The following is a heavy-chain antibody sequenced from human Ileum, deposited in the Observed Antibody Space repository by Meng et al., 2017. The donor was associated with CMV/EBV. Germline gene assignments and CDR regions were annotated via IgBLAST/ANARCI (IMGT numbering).Heavy chain of an antibody. D-gene: IGHD5/OR15-5a*01. V-gene: IGHV1-46*01. CDR1: GFTFSDYH. CDR2: INPRDNSV. Sequence: QVQVVQVGAEVKKPGASVKVSCKASGFTFSDYHIHWVRQAPGQGLEWMGVINPRDNSVHYAQKLQGRVIMTRDTSTSTVYMELSSLRSEDTAVYYCARDTSVYDLSWWIDPWGQGTLVTVSS. CDR3: ARDTSVYDLSWWIDP. J-gene: IGHJ5*02.